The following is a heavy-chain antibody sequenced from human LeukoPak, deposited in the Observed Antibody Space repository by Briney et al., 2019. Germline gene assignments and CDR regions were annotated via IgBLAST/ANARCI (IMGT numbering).Heavy chain of an antibody. CDR3: AKAHVPTMIRGVVSSD. CDR1: GFTFSSYA. D-gene: IGHD3-10*01. J-gene: IGHJ4*02. Sequence: PGGSLRLSCATSGFTFSSYAMNWVRQAPGKGLEWVSSISPSGGVTFYSDSVRGRFTISRDYSTDTLFLQMNSLRAEDTALYYCAKAHVPTMIRGVVSSDWGQGTLVTVSS. V-gene: IGHV3-23*01. CDR2: ISPSGGVT.